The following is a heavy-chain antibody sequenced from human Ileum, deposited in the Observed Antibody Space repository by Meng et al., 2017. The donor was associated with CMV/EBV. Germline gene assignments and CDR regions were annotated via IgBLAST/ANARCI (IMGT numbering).Heavy chain of an antibody. J-gene: IGHJ4*02. V-gene: IGHV3-72*01. CDR1: GFTFRAHS. D-gene: IGHD5-12*01. CDR3: VRVKIVATILDY. Sequence: PGFTFRAHSIDWVRQAPGKGLEWVGRSRQRANDYSTDYAASMKGRFTISRDDSENSVYLQMNSLKTEDTAVYYCVRVKIVATILDYWGQGTLVTVSS. CDR2: SRQRANDYST.